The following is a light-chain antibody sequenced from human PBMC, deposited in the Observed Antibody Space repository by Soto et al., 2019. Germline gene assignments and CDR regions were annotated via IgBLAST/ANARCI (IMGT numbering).Light chain of an antibody. Sequence: QPVLTPSSSASASLGSSCKLTCTLSSGHSSYIIAWHQQQPGKAPRYLMKLEGSGSYNKGSGVPDRFSGSSSGADRYLTISNLQFEDEAEYYCETWDSNPRVFGGGTKLTVL. CDR2: LEGSGSY. CDR1: SGHSSYI. V-gene: IGLV4-60*02. CDR3: ETWDSNPRV. J-gene: IGLJ3*02.